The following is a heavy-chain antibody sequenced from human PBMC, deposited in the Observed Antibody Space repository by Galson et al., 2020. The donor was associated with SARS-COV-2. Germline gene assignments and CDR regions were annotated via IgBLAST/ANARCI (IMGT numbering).Heavy chain of an antibody. CDR2: INYRGNT. CDR3: ASHRDPYDYIWGSYLWYYFDF. D-gene: IGHD3-16*02. CDR1: GGSVSSGDFY. J-gene: IGHJ4*02. Sequence: SETLSLTCSVSGGSVSSGDFYWSWVRQPPGRGLEWIGYINYRGNTDYNPSLKSRVVISVDMPKNQFSLELTSVTAADTAVYYCASHRDPYDYIWGSYLWYYFDFWGQGTQVIVSS. V-gene: IGHV4-30-4*01.